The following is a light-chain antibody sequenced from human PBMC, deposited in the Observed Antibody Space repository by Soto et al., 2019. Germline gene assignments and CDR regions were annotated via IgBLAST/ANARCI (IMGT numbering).Light chain of an antibody. V-gene: IGLV2-11*01. CDR1: SSDVGAYKY. CDR2: DVT. Sequence: QSVLTQPRSVSGSPGQSVTISCTGTSSDVGAYKYVSWYQHYPGEAPKVTIYDVTQRPSGVPDRFSGTKSGNTASLTISGLQAEDEADYYCSSYAGSNNYVFGTGTKVTVL. CDR3: SSYAGSNNYV. J-gene: IGLJ1*01.